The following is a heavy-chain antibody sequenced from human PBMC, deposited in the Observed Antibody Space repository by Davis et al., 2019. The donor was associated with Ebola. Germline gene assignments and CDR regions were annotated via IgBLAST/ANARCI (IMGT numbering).Heavy chain of an antibody. CDR1: GGTFSSYP. CDR2: IIPILCIA. V-gene: IGHV1-69*10. Sequence: SVKVSCKASGGTFSSYPISWVRQAPGQGLAWLGWIIPILCIANDAQKFQGRVIMTSDTATTTAYMEVGSLRSDDTAVYYCARSRITIAPHNWFDPWGQGTLVTVSS. CDR3: ARSRITIAPHNWFDP. J-gene: IGHJ5*02. D-gene: IGHD3-9*01.